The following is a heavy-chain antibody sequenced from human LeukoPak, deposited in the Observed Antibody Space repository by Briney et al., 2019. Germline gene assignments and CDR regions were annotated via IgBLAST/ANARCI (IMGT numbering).Heavy chain of an antibody. CDR3: AREGSPVFYYFDY. CDR1: GGTFSSYA. V-gene: IGHV1-69*05. Sequence: SVKVSCKASGGTFSSYAISWVRQAPGQGLEWMGGIIPIFGTANYAQKFQGRVTITTDESTSKAYMELSSLRSEDTAVYYCAREGSPVFYYFDYWGQGTLVTVSS. CDR2: IIPIFGTA. D-gene: IGHD1-26*01. J-gene: IGHJ4*02.